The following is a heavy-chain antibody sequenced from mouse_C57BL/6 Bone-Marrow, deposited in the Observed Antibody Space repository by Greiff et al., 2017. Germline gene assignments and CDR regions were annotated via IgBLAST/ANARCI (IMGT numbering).Heavy chain of an antibody. D-gene: IGHD1-1*01. CDR3: ARWGVHYYGSRYHFAS. V-gene: IGHV1-9*01. CDR1: GYTFTGYW. J-gene: IGHJ2*01. Sequence: QVQLKESGAELMKPGASVKLSCKATGYTFTGYWIEWVKQRPGHGLEWIGEFLPGSGSTNYNEKFKGKATFTADTSSNTAYMQLSSLTTEDSAIYYCARWGVHYYGSRYHFASRRQCTTPPASS. CDR2: FLPGSGST.